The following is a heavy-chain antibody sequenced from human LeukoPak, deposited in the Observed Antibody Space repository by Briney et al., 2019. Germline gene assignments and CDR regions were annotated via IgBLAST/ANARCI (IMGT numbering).Heavy chain of an antibody. D-gene: IGHD2-15*01. Sequence: SETLSLTCTVSGGSISSYYCSWIRKPPGKGLGWIGYIYYSESTNYNPSLKSRVTISVDTSKNKFSLKLSSVTAADTAVYYCARGLVGNFYYYGMDVWGQGTTVTVSS. CDR3: ARGLVGNFYYYGMDV. J-gene: IGHJ6*02. V-gene: IGHV4-59*13. CDR2: IYYSEST. CDR1: GGSISSYY.